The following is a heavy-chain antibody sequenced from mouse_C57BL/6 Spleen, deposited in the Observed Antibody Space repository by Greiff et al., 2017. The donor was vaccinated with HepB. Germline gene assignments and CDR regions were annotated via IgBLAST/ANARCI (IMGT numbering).Heavy chain of an antibody. Sequence: VQLQQPGTELVKPGASVKLSCKASGYTFTSYWMHWVKQRPGQGLEWIGNINPSNGGTNYNEKFKSKAPLTVDKSSSTAYLQLSSLTSEDSAVYYCARLSLVDYFDDWGQGTTLTVSS. V-gene: IGHV1-53*01. J-gene: IGHJ2*01. D-gene: IGHD1-1*02. CDR3: ARLSLVDYFDD. CDR2: INPSNGGT. CDR1: GYTFTSYW.